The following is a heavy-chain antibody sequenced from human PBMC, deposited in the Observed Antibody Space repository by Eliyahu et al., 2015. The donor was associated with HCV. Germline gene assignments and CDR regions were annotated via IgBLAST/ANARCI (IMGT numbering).Heavy chain of an antibody. D-gene: IGHD3-10*01. V-gene: IGHV3-23*01. Sequence: TISRDNSKNTLYLQMNSLRAEDTAVYYCAKEYYGSGSYFDAFDIWGQGTMVTVFS. CDR3: AKEYYGSGSYFDAFDI. J-gene: IGHJ3*02.